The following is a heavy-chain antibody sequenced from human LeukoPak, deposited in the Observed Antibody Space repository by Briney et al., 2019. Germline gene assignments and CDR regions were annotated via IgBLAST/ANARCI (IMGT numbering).Heavy chain of an antibody. CDR3: ARERSGYDYDY. V-gene: IGHV4-30-4*08. J-gene: IGHJ4*02. D-gene: IGHD5-12*01. CDR2: IYYSGST. Sequence: SQTLSLTCTVSGGSISSGDYYWSWIRQPPATGLEWFGYIYYSGSTYYNPSLKSRVSISVDTSKKQFPLKLSSVTAADTAVYYCARERSGYDYDYWGQGTLVTVSS. CDR1: GGSISSGDYY.